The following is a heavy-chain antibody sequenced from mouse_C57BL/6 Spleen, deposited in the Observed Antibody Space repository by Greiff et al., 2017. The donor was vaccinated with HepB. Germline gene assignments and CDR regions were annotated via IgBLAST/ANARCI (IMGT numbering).Heavy chain of an antibody. J-gene: IGHJ3*01. CDR2: IHPSDSDT. D-gene: IGHD2-4*01. Sequence: QVQLQQPGAELVKPGASVKVSCKASGYTFTSYWMHWVKQRPGQGLEWIGRIHPSDSDTNYNQKFKGKATLTVDKSSSTAYMQLSSLTSEDSAVYYCARPYDYDEGFAYWGQGTLVTVSA. CDR1: GYTFTSYW. CDR3: ARPYDYDEGFAY. V-gene: IGHV1-74*01.